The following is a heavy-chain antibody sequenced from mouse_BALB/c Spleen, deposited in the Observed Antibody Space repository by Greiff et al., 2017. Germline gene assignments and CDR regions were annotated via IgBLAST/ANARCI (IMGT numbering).Heavy chain of an antibody. Sequence: EVMLVESGGGLVQPGGSRKLSCAASGFTFSSFGMHWVRQAPEKGLEWVAYISSGSSTIYYADTVKGRFTISRDNPKNTLFLQMTSLRSEDTAMYYCAREEDDYDWFAYWGQGTLVTVSA. D-gene: IGHD2-4*01. CDR3: AREEDDYDWFAY. V-gene: IGHV5-17*02. CDR2: ISSGSSTI. CDR1: GFTFSSFG. J-gene: IGHJ3*01.